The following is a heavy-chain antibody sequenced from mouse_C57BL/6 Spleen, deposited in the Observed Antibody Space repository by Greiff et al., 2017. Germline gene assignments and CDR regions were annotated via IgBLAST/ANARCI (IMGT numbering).Heavy chain of an antibody. CDR3: ASDSSGFAWFAY. J-gene: IGHJ3*01. D-gene: IGHD3-2*02. Sequence: EVKLQESGGDLVKPGGSLKLSCAASGFTFSSYGMSWVRQTPDKRLEWVATISSGGSYTYYPDSVKGRFTISRDNAKNTLYLQMSSLKSEDTAMYYCASDSSGFAWFAYWGQGTLVTVSA. V-gene: IGHV5-6*01. CDR2: ISSGGSYT. CDR1: GFTFSSYG.